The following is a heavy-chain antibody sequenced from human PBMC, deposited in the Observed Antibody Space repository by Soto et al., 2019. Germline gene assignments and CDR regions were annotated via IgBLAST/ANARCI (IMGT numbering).Heavy chain of an antibody. J-gene: IGHJ5*02. CDR3: ARAGTPIGTNLFDP. CDR1: GDSISSGGYY. CDR2: MYYGGST. D-gene: IGHD1-1*01. V-gene: IGHV4-31*03. Sequence: QVQLQESGPGLVKPSQTLSLTCTVSGDSISSGGYYWSWIRQHPGKGLEWIGYMYYGGSTYYNPSLKSRVTXXEXTXXNRFSLKLSSVTAADTAVYYCARAGTPIGTNLFDPWGQGTLVTVSS.